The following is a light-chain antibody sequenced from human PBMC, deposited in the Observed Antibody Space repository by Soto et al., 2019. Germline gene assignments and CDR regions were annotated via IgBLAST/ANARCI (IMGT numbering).Light chain of an antibody. Sequence: ETVLTHFPLALSATPVDPASISCISSQIFLHTNAYNYLDWYMQKPGQSPQLLIYLSSYRASGVNDRFSGSGSGTEFTLRIRRVEAEDVGVYYCMQPLHLQVTCGQGTRREIK. V-gene: IGKV2-28*01. J-gene: IGKJ5*01. CDR3: MQPLHLQVT. CDR1: QIFLHTNAYNY. CDR2: LSS.